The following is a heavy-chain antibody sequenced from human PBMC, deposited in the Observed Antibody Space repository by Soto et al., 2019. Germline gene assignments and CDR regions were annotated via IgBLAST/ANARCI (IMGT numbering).Heavy chain of an antibody. Sequence: PXESLRLSCVGSGFLFRNYDMNWVRQAPGKGLEWLAHISTTGGHVSESDSVKGRFTISRDNTKHTLYLQMNSLRTEDTGVYYCVSQTHWARTFESWGQGTLV. V-gene: IGHV3-48*03. CDR3: VSQTHWARTFES. CDR1: GFLFRNYD. D-gene: IGHD7-27*01. CDR2: ISTTGGHV. J-gene: IGHJ4*02.